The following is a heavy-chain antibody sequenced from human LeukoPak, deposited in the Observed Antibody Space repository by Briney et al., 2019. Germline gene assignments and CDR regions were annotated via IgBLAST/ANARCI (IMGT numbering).Heavy chain of an antibody. J-gene: IGHJ1*01. D-gene: IGHD3-22*01. CDR1: GFTFSSFW. CDR2: IKSDGST. CDR3: ARAPSEIGGYYPEYFRH. Sequence: PGGSLRLSCAASGFTFSSFWMHWVRQAPGKGLGWVSRIKSDGSTNYADSVKGRFTISRDNAKNTVSLQMNSLRVEDTGVYYCARAPSEIGGYYPEYFRHWGQGTLVTVSS. V-gene: IGHV3-74*01.